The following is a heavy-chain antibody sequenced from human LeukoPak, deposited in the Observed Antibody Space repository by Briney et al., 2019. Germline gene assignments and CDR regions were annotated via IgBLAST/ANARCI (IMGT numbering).Heavy chain of an antibody. D-gene: IGHD2-2*01. CDR3: AKDHPAAADAFDI. V-gene: IGHV3-30*02. J-gene: IGHJ3*02. Sequence: GRSLRLSCAASGFTFSSYGMHWVRQAPGKGLEWVAFIRHDAINKYYADSVRGRFTISRDNSKNTLYLQMHSLRTEDTAVYYCAKDHPAAADAFDIWGQGTMVTVSS. CDR2: IRHDAINK. CDR1: GFTFSSYG.